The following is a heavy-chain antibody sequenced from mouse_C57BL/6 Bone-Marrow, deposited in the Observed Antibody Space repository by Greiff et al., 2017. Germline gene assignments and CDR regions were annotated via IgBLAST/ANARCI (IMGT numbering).Heavy chain of an antibody. CDR1: GFSFNTYA. CDR2: IRSKSNNYAT. D-gene: IGHD1-1*01. CDR3: VRRNYYVSSYVGNWYFDV. J-gene: IGHJ1*03. V-gene: IGHV10-1*01. Sequence: EVMLVESGGGLVQPKGSLKLSCAASGFSFNTYAMNWVRQAPGKGLEWVARIRSKSNNYATYYADSVKDRFTISRDDSESMLYLQMNNLKTEDTAMYYCVRRNYYVSSYVGNWYFDVWGTGTTVTVSS.